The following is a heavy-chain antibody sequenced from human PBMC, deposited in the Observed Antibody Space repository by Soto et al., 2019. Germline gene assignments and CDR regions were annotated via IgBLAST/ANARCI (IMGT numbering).Heavy chain of an antibody. Sequence: GASVKVSCKASGYTFTGYYMHWVRQAPGQGLEWMGWISAYNGNTNYAQKLQGRVTMTTDTSTSTAYMELRSLRSDDTAVYYCARASGYYDSSGPPRWFDPWGQGTLVTVSS. J-gene: IGHJ5*02. D-gene: IGHD3-22*01. CDR3: ARASGYYDSSGPPRWFDP. V-gene: IGHV1-18*04. CDR2: ISAYNGNT. CDR1: GYTFTGYY.